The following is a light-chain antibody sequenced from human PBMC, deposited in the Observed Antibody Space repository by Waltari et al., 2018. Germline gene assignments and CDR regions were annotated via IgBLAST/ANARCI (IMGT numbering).Light chain of an antibody. CDR2: DAS. CDR1: QSVGSS. V-gene: IGKV3-11*01. Sequence: EIVLTQSPVTLSLAPGERATLSCWASQSVGSSLAWYQQKPGQAPRLLIYDASNRAPGVPARFKGSGSGTDFTLTIISLQSEDSAVYYCQQRSNWPPITFGQGTRLEIK. CDR3: QQRSNWPPIT. J-gene: IGKJ5*01.